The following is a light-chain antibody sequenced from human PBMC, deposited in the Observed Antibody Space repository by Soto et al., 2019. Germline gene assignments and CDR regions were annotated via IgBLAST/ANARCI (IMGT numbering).Light chain of an antibody. CDR1: QSISSW. CDR2: KAS. V-gene: IGKV1-5*03. J-gene: IGKJ1*01. Sequence: IQLRQSPSTLSASVGARVTITCRASQSISSWLAWYQQKPGKAPKLLIYKASSLESGVPSRFSGSGSGTDFTLTISSLQPEDFATYYCQQLNSYPRTFGQGTKVDIK. CDR3: QQLNSYPRT.